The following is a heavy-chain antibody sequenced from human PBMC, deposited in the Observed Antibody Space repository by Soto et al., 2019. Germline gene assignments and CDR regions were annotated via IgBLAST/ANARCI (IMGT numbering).Heavy chain of an antibody. V-gene: IGHV4-39*01. CDR2: IYYSGST. CDR3: ARLPSYRKPIDY. Sequence: QLQLQESGPGLVKPSETLSLTCTVSGGSISSSSYYWGWIRQPPGKGLEWIGSIYYSGSTYYNPSLKSRVTISVDTSKNQFSLKLSSVTAADTAVYYCARLPSYRKPIDYWGQGTLVTVSS. J-gene: IGHJ4*02. D-gene: IGHD5-18*01. CDR1: GGSISSSSYY.